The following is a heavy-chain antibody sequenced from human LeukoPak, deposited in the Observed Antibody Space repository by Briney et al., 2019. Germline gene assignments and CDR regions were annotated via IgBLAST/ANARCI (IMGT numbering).Heavy chain of an antibody. CDR2: IRSDGSNK. Sequence: PGGSLRLSCAASGFTFSGYGMHWVRQAPGKGLEWVAFIRSDGSNKYYADSVRGRFTISRDNSKNTLYLQMNSLRAEDSAVYYCANLLRWEPYWGQGTLVTVSS. J-gene: IGHJ4*02. CDR1: GFTFSGYG. V-gene: IGHV3-30*02. CDR3: ANLLRWEPY. D-gene: IGHD4-23*01.